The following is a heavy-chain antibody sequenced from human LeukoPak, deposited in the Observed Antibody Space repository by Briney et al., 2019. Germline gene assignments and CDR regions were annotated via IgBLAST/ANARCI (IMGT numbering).Heavy chain of an antibody. Sequence: GGSLRLSCAASGFTFSSYGMHWVRQAPGKELEWVAVISYDGSNKYYADSVNGRFTISRDNSKNTLYLQMNSLRAEDTAVYYCAKSGRRGYSYGHRFKYYFDYWGQGTLVTVSS. CDR3: AKSGRRGYSYGHRFKYYFDY. CDR1: GFTFSSYG. CDR2: ISYDGSNK. V-gene: IGHV3-30*18. D-gene: IGHD5-18*01. J-gene: IGHJ4*02.